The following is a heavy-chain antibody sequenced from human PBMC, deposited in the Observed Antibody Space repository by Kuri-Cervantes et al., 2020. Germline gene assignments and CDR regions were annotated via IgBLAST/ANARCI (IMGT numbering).Heavy chain of an antibody. D-gene: IGHD6-19*01. J-gene: IGHJ2*01. V-gene: IGHV3-7*02. CDR2: IKQDGSEK. CDR1: GSTFSTYW. CDR3: ARAALAVADDWYFDL. Sequence: GGSLRLSCAASGSTFSTYWMSWVRQAPGKGLEWVANIKQDGSEKYYVDSLKGRFTISRDNAKNSLYLQMNSLRSEDTALYYCARAALAVADDWYFDLWGRGTLVTVSS.